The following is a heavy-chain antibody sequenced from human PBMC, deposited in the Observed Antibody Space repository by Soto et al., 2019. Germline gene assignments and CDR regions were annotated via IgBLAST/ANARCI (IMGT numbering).Heavy chain of an antibody. Sequence: QVQLQESGPGLVKPSETLSLTCTVSGGSVSSGSYYWSWIRQPPGMGLEWIGYVYYSGSTNYNPSHKSRVTISVDTSKNQFSLKLTSVTAADTAVYYCARGSSSWPYFFDYWGQGTLVTVSS. J-gene: IGHJ4*02. V-gene: IGHV4-61*01. D-gene: IGHD6-13*01. CDR3: ARGSSSWPYFFDY. CDR1: GGSVSSGSYY. CDR2: VYYSGST.